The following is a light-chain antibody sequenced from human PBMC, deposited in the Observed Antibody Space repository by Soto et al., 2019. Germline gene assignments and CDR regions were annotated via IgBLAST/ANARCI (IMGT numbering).Light chain of an antibody. CDR1: QTSSNY. CDR2: AAS. V-gene: IGKV1-39*01. J-gene: IGKJ1*01. CDR3: QHSYITPRT. Sequence: DIQITQSPSAMSASVGYRVTITWRASQTSSNYLNWYQQKPGKAPNLLIYAASSLQSGVPSRFSGSGSGTDFTLTISSLQPEYFATYYCQHSYITPRTFGQGTKVDIK.